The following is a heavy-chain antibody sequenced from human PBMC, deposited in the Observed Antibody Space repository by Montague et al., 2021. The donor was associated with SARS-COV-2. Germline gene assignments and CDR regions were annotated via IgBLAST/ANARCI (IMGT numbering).Heavy chain of an antibody. CDR1: GSSLSTSGMC. CDR3: ATTIYDYVWGTRVEFDY. V-gene: IGHV2-70*01. D-gene: IGHD3-16*01. Sequence: PALVKPTQTLTLTCTFSGSSLSTSGMCVSWIRQPPGKALERLALIDWDDDKYYSTSLKTRLTISKDTSKNQVVLTMTNIDPVDTATYYCATTIYDYVWGTRVEFDYWGQGTLVTVSS. J-gene: IGHJ4*02. CDR2: IDWDDDK.